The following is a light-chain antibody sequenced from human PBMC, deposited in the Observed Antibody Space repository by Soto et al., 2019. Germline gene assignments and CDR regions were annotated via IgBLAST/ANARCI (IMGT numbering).Light chain of an antibody. J-gene: IGKJ3*01. CDR1: QAISNY. Sequence: DIQMTQSPSSLPASVGDRVTITCQASQAISNYLNWYQQKPGKAPKLLIYDASNLETEVPSRFSGSGSGTDFTFTISSLQPEDIATDYCQQYINRPIFTFGPGTRVDIK. CDR2: DAS. CDR3: QQYINRPIFT. V-gene: IGKV1-33*01.